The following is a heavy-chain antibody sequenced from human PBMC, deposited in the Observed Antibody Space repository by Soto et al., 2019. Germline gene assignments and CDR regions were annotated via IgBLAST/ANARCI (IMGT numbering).Heavy chain of an antibody. J-gene: IGHJ6*02. CDR3: AAPPPHMDV. CDR1: GFTFSNYN. CDR2: ISSSSSTI. V-gene: IGHV3-48*01. Sequence: EVQLEESGGGLVQPGGSLRLSCAASGFTFSNYNMNWVRQAPGKGLEWVSYISSSSSTIYYADSVKGRFTISRDNAKNSLSLQMNRLRAEDTAVYYWAAPPPHMDVWGQGTTVTVSS.